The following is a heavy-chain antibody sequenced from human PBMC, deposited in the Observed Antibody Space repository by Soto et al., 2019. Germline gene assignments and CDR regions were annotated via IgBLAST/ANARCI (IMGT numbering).Heavy chain of an antibody. Sequence: QVQLVQSGAEVKKPGASVKVSCKASGYTFTSYGITWVRQAPGQGLEWMGWISPYNGNTNYAQKLQGRVTMTTDTSTTTAYMELRSLRSEDTAVYYCARGGLGYCSGGSCPKTWFDPWGQGTLVTVSS. CDR2: ISPYNGNT. CDR3: ARGGLGYCSGGSCPKTWFDP. CDR1: GYTFTSYG. D-gene: IGHD2-15*01. V-gene: IGHV1-18*01. J-gene: IGHJ5*02.